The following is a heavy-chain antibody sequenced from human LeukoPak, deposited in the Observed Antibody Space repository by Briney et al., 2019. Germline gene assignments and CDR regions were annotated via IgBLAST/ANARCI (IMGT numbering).Heavy chain of an antibody. Sequence: ASLKVSCKASGYTFTSYDINWVRQATGQGLEWMGWMNPNMGNTGYAQKFQGRVTMTRNASISTAYMELSSLRSEDTAVYYCAREPGRYFDWLLSGGTDYWGQGTLVTVSS. CDR1: GYTFTSYD. D-gene: IGHD3-9*01. J-gene: IGHJ4*02. CDR3: AREPGRYFDWLLSGGTDY. V-gene: IGHV1-8*01. CDR2: MNPNMGNT.